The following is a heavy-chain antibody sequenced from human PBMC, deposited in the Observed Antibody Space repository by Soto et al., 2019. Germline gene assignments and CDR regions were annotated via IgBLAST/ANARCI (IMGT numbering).Heavy chain of an antibody. V-gene: IGHV4-34*01. Sequence: QVQLQQWGAGLLKPSETLSLTCAVYGGSFSGYYWSWIRQPPGKGLEWIGEINHSGSTNYNPSLKSRVTISVDTSKNQFSLKLSSVTAADTAVYYCASSPHGGCSGGSCPLDYWGQGTLVTVSS. D-gene: IGHD2-15*01. J-gene: IGHJ4*02. CDR3: ASSPHGGCSGGSCPLDY. CDR2: INHSGST. CDR1: GGSFSGYY.